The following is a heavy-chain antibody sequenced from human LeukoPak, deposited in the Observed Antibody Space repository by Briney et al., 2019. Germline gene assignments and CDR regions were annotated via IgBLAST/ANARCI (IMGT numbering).Heavy chain of an antibody. Sequence: SVKVSCKASGGTFSSYAISWVRQAPGQGLEWMGRIIPIFGTANYAQKVQGRVTITTDESTSTAYMELSSLRSEDTAVYYCARVDSSGLDYDYWGQGTLVTVSS. CDR3: ARVDSSGLDYDY. CDR1: GGTFSSYA. CDR2: IIPIFGTA. J-gene: IGHJ4*02. D-gene: IGHD3-22*01. V-gene: IGHV1-69*05.